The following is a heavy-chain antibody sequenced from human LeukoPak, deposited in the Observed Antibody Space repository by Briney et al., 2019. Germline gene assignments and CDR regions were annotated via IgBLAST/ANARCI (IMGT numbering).Heavy chain of an antibody. CDR2: IHPDGSEK. Sequence: GGSVRLSCEASEFTFSSSWMDWARQAPGKGLEWVASIHPDGSEKYYVASVKGRFTISRDNARNSLYLQMNSLRAEDTAVYYCARNRGWLQFDYWGPGTRVNGSS. J-gene: IGHJ4*02. CDR3: ARNRGWLQFDY. D-gene: IGHD5-24*01. CDR1: EFTFSSSW. V-gene: IGHV3-7*05.